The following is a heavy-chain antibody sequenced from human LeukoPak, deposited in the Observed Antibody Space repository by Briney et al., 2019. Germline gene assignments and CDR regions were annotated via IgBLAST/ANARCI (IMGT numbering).Heavy chain of an antibody. Sequence: GASVKVSCKASGGTFSSYAISWVRQAPGQGLEWMGRIIPILGIANYAQKFQGRVTITADKSTSTAYMELSSLRSEDTAVYYCARDTPTGTGVIDYWGQGTLVTVSS. CDR2: IIPILGIA. J-gene: IGHJ4*02. CDR3: ARDTPTGTGVIDY. D-gene: IGHD1-14*01. V-gene: IGHV1-69*04. CDR1: GGTFSSYA.